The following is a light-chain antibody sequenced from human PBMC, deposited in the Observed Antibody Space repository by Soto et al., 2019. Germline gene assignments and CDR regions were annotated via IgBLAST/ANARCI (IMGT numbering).Light chain of an antibody. CDR3: QQDHTYPPT. V-gene: IGKV1-5*03. CDR1: QSVSSG. CDR2: KAS. J-gene: IGKJ4*01. Sequence: DIQMTQSPSTLSASVGDRVTITCRASQSVSSGLAWYHHKPGKAPNLLIYKASSLESGVPSRFSGSESGTEFTLTISSLQPDDFATYFCQQDHTYPPTFGGGTKVGIK.